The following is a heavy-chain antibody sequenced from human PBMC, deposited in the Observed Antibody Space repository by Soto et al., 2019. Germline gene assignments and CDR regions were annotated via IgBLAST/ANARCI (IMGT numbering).Heavy chain of an antibody. CDR2: LSSSGGTT. V-gene: IGHV3-23*01. Sequence: PGGSLRLSCAASGFTFSSYAMSWVRQAPGKGLEWVSGLSSSGGTTHYADSVKGRFTISRDNSKNTLYLQMNSLKTEDTAVYYCTTSNLPRFDYWGQGTLVTVSS. J-gene: IGHJ4*02. CDR3: TTSNLPRFDY. CDR1: GFTFSSYA.